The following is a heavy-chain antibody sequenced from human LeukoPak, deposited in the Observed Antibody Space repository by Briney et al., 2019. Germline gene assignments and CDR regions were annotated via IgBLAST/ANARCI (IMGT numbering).Heavy chain of an antibody. CDR1: GFILSSNY. CDR3: SRAMDYGDYVYGY. Sequence: GGSVRLSCAASGFILSSNYMSWVRQAPGKGRVWVSVIYSGGSTYYADSVKGRFTISRDNSKNTLYLQMNRLRAAATDVYYYSRAMDYGDYVYGYWGQGTLVTVSS. CDR2: IYSGGST. V-gene: IGHV3-53*05. J-gene: IGHJ4*02. D-gene: IGHD4-17*01.